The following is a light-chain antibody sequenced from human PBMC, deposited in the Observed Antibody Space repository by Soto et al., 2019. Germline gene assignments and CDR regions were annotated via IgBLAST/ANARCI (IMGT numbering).Light chain of an antibody. CDR3: QQGHNWPLT. V-gene: IGKV3-15*01. Sequence: EIVMTQSPATLSLSPGERVTLSCRASQRISTELAWYQQKPGQPPRLLIYSASTRATGVPARFTGSGSGSEFTLTISGLQSEDFAVYYCQQGHNWPLTVGQGTRLEI. CDR2: SAS. CDR1: QRISTE. J-gene: IGKJ2*01.